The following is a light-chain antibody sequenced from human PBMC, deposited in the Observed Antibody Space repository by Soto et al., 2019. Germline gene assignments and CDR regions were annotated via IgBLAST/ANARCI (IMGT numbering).Light chain of an antibody. CDR3: FSYTTSSTLV. CDR1: SSDVGGYNY. CDR2: EVS. J-gene: IGLJ3*02. V-gene: IGLV2-14*01. Sequence: QSALTQPRSVSGSPGQSVTISCTGTSSDVGGYNYVSWYQQHPGKAPKLMIYEVSNRPSGVSHRFSGSKSGNTASLTISGLQAEDEADYYCFSYTTSSTLVFGGGTKLTVL.